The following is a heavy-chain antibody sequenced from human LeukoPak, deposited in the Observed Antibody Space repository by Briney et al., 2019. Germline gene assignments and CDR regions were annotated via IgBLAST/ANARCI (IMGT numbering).Heavy chain of an antibody. J-gene: IGHJ4*02. V-gene: IGHV3-7*01. CDR3: AIGGWSGYFIY. Sequence: GGSLRLSCSAPGFTFSDFYMSWVRQAPGRGLGWVGNIKKDGSERYYVGSVRDRFTNSRDSAKNSLYLQMNSLRAEDRAMYFCAIGGWSGYFIYGAQGALVSVSS. CDR2: IKKDGSER. CDR1: GFTFSDFY. D-gene: IGHD1-1*01.